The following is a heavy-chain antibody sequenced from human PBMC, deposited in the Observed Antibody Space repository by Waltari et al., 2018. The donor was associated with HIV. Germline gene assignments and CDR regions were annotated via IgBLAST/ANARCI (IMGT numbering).Heavy chain of an antibody. D-gene: IGHD4-17*01. Sequence: EVQLVQSGAEVKKPGESLKISCKGSGYTFTTSWIGWGRQMPGRSLDWMGIIYPGDSDTRYNPSFQGQVTISADKSSSTAYLQWNSLKASDTAMYYCARFSRDDYGGNFHYFDCWGQGTLVSVSS. CDR2: IYPGDSDT. CDR3: ARFSRDDYGGNFHYFDC. V-gene: IGHV5-51*03. CDR1: GYTFTTSW. J-gene: IGHJ4*02.